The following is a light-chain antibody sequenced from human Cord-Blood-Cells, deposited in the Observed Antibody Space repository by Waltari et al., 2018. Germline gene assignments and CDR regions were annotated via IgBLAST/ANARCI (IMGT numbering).Light chain of an antibody. CDR1: QSISSY. Sequence: DIQMTQSPSSLSAFVGDRFTITCRASQSISSYLNWYQQKPGKAPKLLIYAASSLQSGVPSRFSGSGSGTDFTLTISSLQPEDFATYYCQQSYSTPFTFGPGTKVDIK. J-gene: IGKJ3*01. V-gene: IGKV1-39*01. CDR3: QQSYSTPFT. CDR2: AAS.